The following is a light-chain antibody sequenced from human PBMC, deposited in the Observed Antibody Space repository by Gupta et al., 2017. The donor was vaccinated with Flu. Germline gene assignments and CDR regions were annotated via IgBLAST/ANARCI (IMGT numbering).Light chain of an antibody. J-gene: IGLJ3*02. V-gene: IGLV7-43*01. Sequence: QTVVTPEPSLTVSPGGTVTLTCASSTGAVTRGYYPNCFQQKPGQAPRALIYTTSNRHSWTPARFSGSLLGGKAALTLSGVRPEDEAEYYCLLYCGGIQNWVFGGGTKLTVL. CDR1: TGAVTRGYY. CDR3: LLYCGGIQNWV. CDR2: TTS.